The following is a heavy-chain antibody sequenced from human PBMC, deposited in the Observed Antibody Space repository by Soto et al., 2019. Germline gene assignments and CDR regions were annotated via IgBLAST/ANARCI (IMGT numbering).Heavy chain of an antibody. J-gene: IGHJ4*02. CDR3: ARGRTVRNYADDSSDYFYFFDY. V-gene: IGHV4-59*01. D-gene: IGHD3-22*01. Sequence: SETLSLTCTVSGDSISTFYWGWMRQSPGKELEWIGYVYYTGSTNYNPSLKSPVTISVDRSKNQFSLKLTSANAADTAVYYCARGRTVRNYADDSSDYFYFFDYWGQGTQVTVSS. CDR1: GDSISTFY. CDR2: VYYTGST.